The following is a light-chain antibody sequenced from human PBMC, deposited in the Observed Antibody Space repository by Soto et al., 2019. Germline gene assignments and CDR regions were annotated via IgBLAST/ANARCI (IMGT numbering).Light chain of an antibody. CDR2: DAS. CDR1: QSVSSY. J-gene: IGKJ4*01. Sequence: EIVLTQSPATLSFSPGERATLSCRASQSVSSYLAWYQQKPGQAPRLLIYDASNRATGIPARFSGSGSGTDFTLTISSLEAEDFAVYYCQQRSNWLGTFGGGTKVEIK. V-gene: IGKV3-11*01. CDR3: QQRSNWLGT.